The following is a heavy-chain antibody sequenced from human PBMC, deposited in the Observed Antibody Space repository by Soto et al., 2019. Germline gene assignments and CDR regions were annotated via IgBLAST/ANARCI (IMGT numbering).Heavy chain of an antibody. CDR3: ARVALSGGGWLDP. CDR2: INPRGGST. CDR1: GYTFTSYY. Sequence: QVQLVQSGAEVKKPGASVNVSCKASGYTFTSYYMHWVRQAPGQGLEWMGIINPRGGSTTYAQKFQGRVTRTRDTSTSTVYMELSNLRSDDTAIYYCARVALSGGGWLDPWGQGTLVTVSS. J-gene: IGHJ5*02. V-gene: IGHV1-46*01. D-gene: IGHD1-26*01.